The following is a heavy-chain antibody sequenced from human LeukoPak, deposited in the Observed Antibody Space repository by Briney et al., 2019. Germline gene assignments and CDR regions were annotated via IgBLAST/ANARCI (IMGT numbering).Heavy chain of an antibody. Sequence: GGSLRLSCAASGFTFSSYSMNWVRQAPGKGLEWVSSISSSSSYIYYADSVKGRFTISRDNAKNSLYLQMNSLRAEDTAVYYCAGPLQQLAGVFDYWGQGTLVTVSS. D-gene: IGHD6-13*01. CDR3: AGPLQQLAGVFDY. V-gene: IGHV3-21*01. CDR2: ISSSSSYI. J-gene: IGHJ4*02. CDR1: GFTFSSYS.